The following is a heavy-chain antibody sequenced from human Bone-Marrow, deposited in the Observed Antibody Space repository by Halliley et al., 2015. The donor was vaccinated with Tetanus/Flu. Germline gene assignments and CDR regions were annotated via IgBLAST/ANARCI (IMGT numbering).Heavy chain of an antibody. CDR2: ISSRSIYI. J-gene: IGHJ4*02. V-gene: IGHV3-21*01. D-gene: IGHD3-3*01. Sequence: SLRLSCAASGFTYSTYTMNWVRQAPGKGLEWVSSISSRSIYIYYADSVKGRFTISRDNAKNSLSLQMNSLRVEDTAMYYCTRAGFGVERPHFFDYWGQGTPVTVSS. CDR3: TRAGFGVERPHFFDY. CDR1: GFTYSTYT.